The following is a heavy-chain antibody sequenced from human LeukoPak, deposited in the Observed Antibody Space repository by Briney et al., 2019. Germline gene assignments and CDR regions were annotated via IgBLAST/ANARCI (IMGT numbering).Heavy chain of an antibody. CDR3: ARDRELGS. Sequence: SETLSLTCIVSGGSISIYYWNWIRQPPGKGLEWIGYIYNSGSTDYNPSLKRRVTISANTSKNQFSLKLTSVTAADTAVYYCARDRELGSWGQGILVTVSS. CDR1: GGSISIYY. J-gene: IGHJ5*02. D-gene: IGHD3-16*01. V-gene: IGHV4-59*01. CDR2: IYNSGST.